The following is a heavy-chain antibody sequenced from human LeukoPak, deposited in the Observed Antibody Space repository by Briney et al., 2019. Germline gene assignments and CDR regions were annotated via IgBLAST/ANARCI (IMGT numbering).Heavy chain of an antibody. Sequence: SETLSLTCAVSGYSTSSGYYWGWIRQPPGKGLEWIGSIYHSGSTYYNPSLKSRVTISVDTSKNQFSLKLSSVTAADMAVYYCARSVASCFDYWGQGTPVTVSS. CDR1: GYSTSSGYY. CDR3: ARSVASCFDY. CDR2: IYHSGST. D-gene: IGHD2-2*01. J-gene: IGHJ4*02. V-gene: IGHV4-38-2*01.